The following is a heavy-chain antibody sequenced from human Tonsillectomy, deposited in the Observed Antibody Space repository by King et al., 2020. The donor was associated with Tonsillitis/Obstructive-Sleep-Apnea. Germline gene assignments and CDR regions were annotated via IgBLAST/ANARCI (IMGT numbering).Heavy chain of an antibody. V-gene: IGHV3-53*01. CDR3: VRQNDY. CDR1: GFIVNSNY. J-gene: IGHJ4*02. CDR2: IYSGGTT. Sequence: VQLVESGGGLIQPGGSLRLSCAASGFIVNSNYVSWVRQAPGKGLEWVSVIYSGGTTYYADSVKGRFTISRDNSKNTLYLQMNSLRAEDTAVYYCVRQNDYWGQGTLVTVSS.